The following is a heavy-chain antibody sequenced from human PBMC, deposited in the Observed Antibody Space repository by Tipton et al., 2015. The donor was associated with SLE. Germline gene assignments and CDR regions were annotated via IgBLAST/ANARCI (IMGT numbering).Heavy chain of an antibody. V-gene: IGHV4-4*02. J-gene: IGHJ4*02. CDR3: ARVYLQWLLGPRGYFDY. D-gene: IGHD6-19*01. Sequence: GLVKPSGTLSLTCAVSGGSISSSNWWSWVRQPPGKGLEWIGEIYHSGSTNYNPSLRSRVTISVDTSKNQFSLKLSSVTAADTAVYYCARVYLQWLLGPRGYFDYWGQGTLVTVSS. CDR2: IYHSGST. CDR1: GGSISSSNW.